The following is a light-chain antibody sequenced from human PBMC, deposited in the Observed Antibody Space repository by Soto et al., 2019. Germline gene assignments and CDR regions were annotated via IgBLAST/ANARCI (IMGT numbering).Light chain of an antibody. Sequence: DIVMTQSPDSLAVSLGERATINCKSSQSVLYSSNNKNYVAWYQQRPGQPPKLLIYWTSIRESGFPDRFSGSGSGTDFTLNISSLQAEDVAVYFCQQYYSPPLPFGGGTKVEIK. CDR2: WTS. V-gene: IGKV4-1*01. CDR3: QQYYSPPLP. CDR1: QSVLYSSNNKNY. J-gene: IGKJ4*01.